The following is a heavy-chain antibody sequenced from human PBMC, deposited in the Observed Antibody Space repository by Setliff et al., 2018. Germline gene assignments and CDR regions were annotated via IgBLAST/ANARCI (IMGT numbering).Heavy chain of an antibody. Sequence: PSETLSLTCAVYGGPFSAYYWSWIRQPPGEGLEWIGEINHSGRTKYNPSLKSRVTISVDTSKNQFSLKLNPVTAADTAVYYCVRTFNGSPADRWGQGTLVTVSS. CDR2: INHSGRT. J-gene: IGHJ5*02. CDR1: GGPFSAYY. D-gene: IGHD2-2*01. V-gene: IGHV4-34*01. CDR3: VRTFNGSPADR.